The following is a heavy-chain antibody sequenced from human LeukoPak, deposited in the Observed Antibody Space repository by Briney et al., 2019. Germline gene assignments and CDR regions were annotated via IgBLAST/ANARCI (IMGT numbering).Heavy chain of an antibody. V-gene: IGHV3-11*03. Sequence: GGSLRLSCAASGITFSDYYMTWIRQAPGKGLEWVSSIGRSSTDTKYADSVKGRFTISRDDAKNSVYLQMNSPRAEDTAVYYCATFRGWYIAHWGQGSLVTVSS. CDR3: ATFRGWYIAH. J-gene: IGHJ4*02. CDR2: IGRSSTDT. D-gene: IGHD6-19*01. CDR1: GITFSDYY.